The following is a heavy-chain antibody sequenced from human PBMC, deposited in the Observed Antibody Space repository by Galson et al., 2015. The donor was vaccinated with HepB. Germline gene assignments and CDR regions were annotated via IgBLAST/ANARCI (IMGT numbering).Heavy chain of an antibody. J-gene: IGHJ4*02. V-gene: IGHV3-23*01. CDR1: GFIFSNYA. CDR2: VSNDGGTT. CDR3: VFGHFFDY. Sequence: SLRLSCAASGFIFSNYAMSWVRQAPGKGLEWVSTVSNDGGTTYYTDSVKGRFTISRDNSKNTLSLQMNSLRAEDTAVYYCVFGHFFDYWGQGTLVTVSS. D-gene: IGHD3-16*01.